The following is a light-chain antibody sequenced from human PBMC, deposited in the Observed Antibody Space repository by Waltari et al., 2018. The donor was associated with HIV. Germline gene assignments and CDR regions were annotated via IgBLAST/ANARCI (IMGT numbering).Light chain of an antibody. CDR3: QVWDSSSDHVV. J-gene: IGLJ2*01. CDR1: NIGTKG. Sequence: SYVLTQPTSVSVAPGQTARIPCGGNNIGTKGVHWYQQKPGQAPVLVVYDDSDRPSGIPERFTGSNSGNTATLTISRVEAGDEADYYCQVWDSSSDHVVFGGGTKLTVL. CDR2: DDS. V-gene: IGLV3-21*02.